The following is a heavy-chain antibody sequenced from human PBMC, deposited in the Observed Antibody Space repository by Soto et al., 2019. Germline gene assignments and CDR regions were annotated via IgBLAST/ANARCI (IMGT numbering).Heavy chain of an antibody. D-gene: IGHD3-16*01. V-gene: IGHV3-48*02. CDR2: ISPAGNSV. J-gene: IGHJ4*02. CDR1: GFTFSSYS. CDR3: VRYHLWAFDY. Sequence: ESGGGLAQPGGSLRLSCVASGFTFSSYSINWIRQAPGKGPEWVSWISPAGNSVDYTDSVKGRFTISRDNAENSLYLEMNSLRDEDTAVYYCVRYHLWAFDYWGQGTRVTVSS.